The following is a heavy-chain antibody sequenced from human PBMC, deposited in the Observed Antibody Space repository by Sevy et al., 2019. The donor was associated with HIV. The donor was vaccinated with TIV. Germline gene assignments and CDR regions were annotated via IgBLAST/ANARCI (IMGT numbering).Heavy chain of an antibody. Sequence: ASVKVSCKASGDTFGNYAIAWVRQAPGPGLEWMGGIIPVFGSANSAQKFQDRVTITADVSTSTAYMELRSLRSADTAVYYCARSNPDGYNYAYYYGMDVWGQGTTVTVSS. CDR2: IIPVFGSA. CDR3: ARSNPDGYNYAYYYGMDV. J-gene: IGHJ6*02. CDR1: GDTFGNYA. D-gene: IGHD3-10*01. V-gene: IGHV1-69*13.